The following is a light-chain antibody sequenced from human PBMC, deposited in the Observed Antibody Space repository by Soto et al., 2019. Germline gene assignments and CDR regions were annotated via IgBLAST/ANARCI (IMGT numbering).Light chain of an antibody. V-gene: IGLV2-8*01. Sequence: QSALTQPPSASGSPGQSVTISCTGTSSDVGGYNYVSWYQQHPGKAPKLMIYEVSYRPAGVPDRFSGSESANTASLTVSGLQAEDEDDYYCSSYAGSSTVFGAGTKLTVL. CDR2: EVS. CDR3: SSYAGSSTV. CDR1: SSDVGGYNY. J-gene: IGLJ1*01.